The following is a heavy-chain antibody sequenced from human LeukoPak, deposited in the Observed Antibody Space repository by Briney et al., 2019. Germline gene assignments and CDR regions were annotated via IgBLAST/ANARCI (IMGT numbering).Heavy chain of an antibody. CDR2: IKEDGSEK. CDR1: GFTFSTYW. Sequence: GGSLRLSCAASGFTFSTYWMSWVRQAPGKGLECVANIKEDGSEKYYVDSVKGRFTISRDDAKNSLYLQMNSLRAEDTALYYCARLNRGYCYGTTCYMEPGARHWGQGTLVTVSS. D-gene: IGHD2/OR15-2a*01. V-gene: IGHV3-7*01. J-gene: IGHJ4*02. CDR3: ARLNRGYCYGTTCYMEPGARH.